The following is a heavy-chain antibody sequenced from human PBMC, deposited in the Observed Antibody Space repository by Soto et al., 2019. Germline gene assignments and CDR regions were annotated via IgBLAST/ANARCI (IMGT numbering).Heavy chain of an antibody. Sequence: EVQLVESGGGLVQPGRSLRLSCAASGFTFDDYAMHWVRQAPGKGLEWVSGISWNSGSIGYADSVKGRFTISRDNAKNSLYLQMKSLRAEDTALYYCATSGWYTGYFDYWGQGTLVTVSS. CDR2: ISWNSGSI. D-gene: IGHD6-19*01. CDR3: ATSGWYTGYFDY. CDR1: GFTFDDYA. V-gene: IGHV3-9*01. J-gene: IGHJ4*02.